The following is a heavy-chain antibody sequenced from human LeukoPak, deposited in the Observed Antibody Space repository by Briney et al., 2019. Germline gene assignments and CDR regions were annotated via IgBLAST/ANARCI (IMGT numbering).Heavy chain of an antibody. J-gene: IGHJ3*02. CDR1: GGSISSYY. Sequence: PSETLSLTCTVSGGSISSYYWSWIRQPPGKGLEWIGYIYYSGSTNYNPSLKSRVTISVDTSKNQFSLKLSSVTAADTAVYYCASGSEVLGWFGSNDAFDIWGQGTMVTVSS. CDR3: ASGSEVLGWFGSNDAFDI. V-gene: IGHV4-59*01. D-gene: IGHD6-19*01. CDR2: IYYSGST.